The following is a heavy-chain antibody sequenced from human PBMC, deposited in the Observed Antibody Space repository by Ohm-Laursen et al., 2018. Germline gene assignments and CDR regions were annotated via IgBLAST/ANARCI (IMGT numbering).Heavy chain of an antibody. V-gene: IGHV3-9*01. CDR3: GTGKYGGPFDY. D-gene: IGHD4-23*01. CDR1: GFTFDDYA. Sequence: SLRLSCAASGFTFDDYAMHWVRQAPGKGLEWVSGITWNSGTIGYADSVKGRFTISRDNSKNTLQLQMNSLRAEDTAVYYCGTGKYGGPFDYWGQGTLVTVSS. J-gene: IGHJ4*02. CDR2: ITWNSGTI.